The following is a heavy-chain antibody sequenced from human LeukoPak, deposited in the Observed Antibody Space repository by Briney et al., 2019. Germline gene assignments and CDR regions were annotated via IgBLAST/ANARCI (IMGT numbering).Heavy chain of an antibody. CDR1: GGSISSSSSY. V-gene: IGHV3-66*01. CDR3: AIESSSGCLDY. Sequence: ETLSLTCTVSGGSISSSSSYWGWVRQAPGKGLEWVSVIYSGGSTYYADSVKGRFTISRDNSKNTLYLQMNSLRAEDTAVYYCAIESSSGCLDYWGQGTLVTVSS. CDR2: IYSGGST. J-gene: IGHJ4*02. D-gene: IGHD3-22*01.